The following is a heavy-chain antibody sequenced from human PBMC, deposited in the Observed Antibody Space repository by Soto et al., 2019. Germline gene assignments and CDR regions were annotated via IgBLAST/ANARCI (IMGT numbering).Heavy chain of an antibody. V-gene: IGHV1-2*04. CDR1: GYTFTGYY. CDR3: ASGITGTTDSGMDV. Sequence: ASVKVSCKASGYTFTGYYMHWVRQAPGQGLEWMGWINPNSGGTNYAQKFQGWVTMTRDTSISTAYMELSRLRSDDTAVYYCASGITGTTDSGMDVWGKGNRVTVSS. J-gene: IGHJ6*04. CDR2: INPNSGGT. D-gene: IGHD1-7*01.